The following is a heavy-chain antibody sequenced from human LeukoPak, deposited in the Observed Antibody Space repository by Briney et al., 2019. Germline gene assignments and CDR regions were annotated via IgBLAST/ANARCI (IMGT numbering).Heavy chain of an antibody. CDR2: IYPGDSDT. Sequence: KRGESLKISCKASGYSFTNYWIGWVRQMPGKGLEWMGIIYPGDSDTRYSPSFQGQVTISADKSICTAYLQWSRLKASDTAMFYCARHTAITGSIDYWGQGTLVTVS. CDR3: ARHTAITGSIDY. D-gene: IGHD3-9*01. CDR1: GYSFTNYW. V-gene: IGHV5-51*01. J-gene: IGHJ4*02.